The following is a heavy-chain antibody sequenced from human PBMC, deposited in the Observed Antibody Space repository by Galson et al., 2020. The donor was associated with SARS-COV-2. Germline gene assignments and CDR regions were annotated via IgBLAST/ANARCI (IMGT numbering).Heavy chain of an antibody. V-gene: IGHV5-51*01. D-gene: IGHD2-21*02. CDR3: ARQVVVTASRPDYYFDY. CDR2: IYPGDSDT. CDR1: GYSFTSYW. Sequence: GESLKISCTGSGYSFTSYWIGWVRQMPGKGLEWMGIIYPGDSDTRYSPSFQGQVTISADKSISTAYLQLSSLKAPDTAMYYCARQVVVTASRPDYYFDYWGQGTLVTVSS. J-gene: IGHJ4*02.